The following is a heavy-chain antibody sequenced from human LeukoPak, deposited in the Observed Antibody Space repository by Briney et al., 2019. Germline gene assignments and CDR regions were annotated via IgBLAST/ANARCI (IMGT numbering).Heavy chain of an antibody. CDR2: IYASGTT. V-gene: IGHV4-4*09. D-gene: IGHD3-16*01. J-gene: IGHJ5*01. CDR1: GGSISSHY. Sequence: PSETLSLTCTVSGGSISSHYWSWIRQPPGKGLEWIGFIYASGTTHYSPSLKSRLTISVDTSRNQFSLNLSSVTAADTALYYCARHDSPNKWFDSWGQGTLVTVSS. CDR3: ARHDSPNKWFDS.